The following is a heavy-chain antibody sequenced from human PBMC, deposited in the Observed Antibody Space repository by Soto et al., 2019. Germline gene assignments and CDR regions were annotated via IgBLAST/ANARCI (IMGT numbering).Heavy chain of an antibody. D-gene: IGHD3-16*02. CDR3: TTGEDDYVWGSYRTEEYYFDY. CDR2: IKSKTDGGTT. V-gene: IGHV3-15*07. J-gene: IGHJ4*02. CDR1: GFTFSNAW. Sequence: GGSLRLSCAASGFTFSNAWMNWVRQAPGKGLEWVGRIKSKTDGGTTDYAAPVKGRFTISRDDSKNTLYLQMNSLKTEDTAVYYCTTGEDDYVWGSYRTEEYYFDYWGQGTLVTVSS.